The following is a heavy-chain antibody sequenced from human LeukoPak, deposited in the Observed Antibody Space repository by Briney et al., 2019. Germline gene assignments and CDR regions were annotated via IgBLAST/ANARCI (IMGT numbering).Heavy chain of an antibody. V-gene: IGHV1-3*01. CDR1: GYTFTSYA. D-gene: IGHD3-22*01. Sequence: GASVKVSCKASGYTFTSYAMHWVRQAPGQRLEWMGWINAGNGNTKYSQKFQGRVTITRDTSASTAYMELSSLRSEDTAVYYCARSAYDSSGYYPWYFDYWGQGTLVTVSS. CDR3: ARSAYDSSGYYPWYFDY. J-gene: IGHJ4*02. CDR2: INAGNGNT.